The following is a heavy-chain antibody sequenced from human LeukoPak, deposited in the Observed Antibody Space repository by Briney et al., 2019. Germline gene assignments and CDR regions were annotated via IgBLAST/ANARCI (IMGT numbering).Heavy chain of an antibody. J-gene: IGHJ4*02. CDR1: GGSISSYY. CDR2: IYYSGST. CDR3: ARARNGSGSYSY. D-gene: IGHD3-10*01. Sequence: SETLSLTCTVSGGSISSYYWSWIRQPPGKELEWIGHIYYSGSTNYNPSLRSRVTISLDTSKNQFSLRLSSVTAADTAVYYCARARNGSGSYSYWGQGTLVTVSS. V-gene: IGHV4-59*01.